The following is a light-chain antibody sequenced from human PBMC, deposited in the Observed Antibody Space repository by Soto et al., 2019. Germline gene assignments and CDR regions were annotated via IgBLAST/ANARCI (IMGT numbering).Light chain of an antibody. J-gene: IGLJ1*01. CDR2: DVS. Sequence: QSALTQPASVSGSPGQSITISCTGTSSDVGGYNSVSWYQHHPGKAPKLMIYDVSNRSSGVSSRFSGSKSDNTASLTISGLQAEDEADYYCKSYTTRGTYVFGNGTKVTVL. CDR1: SSDVGGYNS. V-gene: IGLV2-14*03. CDR3: KSYTTRGTYV.